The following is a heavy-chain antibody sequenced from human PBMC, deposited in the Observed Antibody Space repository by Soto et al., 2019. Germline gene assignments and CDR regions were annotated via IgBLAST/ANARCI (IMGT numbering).Heavy chain of an antibody. CDR2: INPNSGGT. CDR1: GYTFTGYY. J-gene: IGHJ3*02. V-gene: IGHV1-2*04. D-gene: IGHD3-10*01. CDR3: ARGAPTMVRGAYAFDI. Sequence: ASVKVSCKASGYTFTGYYMHWVRQAPGQGLEWMGWINPNSGGTNYAQKFQGWVTMTRDTSISTAYMELSRLRSDDTAVYYCARGAPTMVRGAYAFDIWRQGTMVT.